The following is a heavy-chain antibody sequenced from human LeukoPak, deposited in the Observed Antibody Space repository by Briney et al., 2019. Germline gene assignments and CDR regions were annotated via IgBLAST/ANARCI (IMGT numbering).Heavy chain of an antibody. CDR3: ARVGYSYGYYYFDY. D-gene: IGHD5-18*01. V-gene: IGHV4-34*01. CDR1: GGSFSGYY. J-gene: IGHJ4*02. Sequence: SETLSLTCAVYGGSFSGYYWSWIRQPPGKGLEWIGEINHSGSTNYNPSLKSRVTISVDTSKNQFSLKLSSVTAADTAVYYCARVGYSYGYYYFDYWGQGTLVTVSS. CDR2: INHSGST.